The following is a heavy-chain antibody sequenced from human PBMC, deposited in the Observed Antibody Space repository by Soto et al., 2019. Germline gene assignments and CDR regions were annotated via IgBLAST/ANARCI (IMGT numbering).Heavy chain of an antibody. Sequence: PGGSLRLSCAASGFTFSNYGMNWVRQAPGRGPEWVAIISYDGSNTYYADSVKGRFTISRDNSKNTLYLQMNSLRAEDTSVYYCAKEGGLSGSYYISSSYYFDYWGQGTLVTVSS. CDR1: GFTFSNYG. CDR2: ISYDGSNT. D-gene: IGHD1-26*01. CDR3: AKEGGLSGSYYISSSYYFDY. V-gene: IGHV3-30*18. J-gene: IGHJ4*02.